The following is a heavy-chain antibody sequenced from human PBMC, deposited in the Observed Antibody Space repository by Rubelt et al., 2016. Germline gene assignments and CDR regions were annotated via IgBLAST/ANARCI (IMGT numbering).Heavy chain of an antibody. V-gene: IGHV4-31*03. D-gene: IGHD3-16*01. J-gene: IGHJ4*02. CDR2: ISYIGNT. Sequence: QVQLQESGPGLEKPSQTLSLTCRVSGGSINSPDYYWSWIRQHPDRGLEWLGYISYIGNTYYNPSVRGRVSISLDTSANRFTLTLDSVTAADTAVYYCARKVGGSGGLDYWGQGTLVTVSS. CDR3: ARKVGGSGGLDY. CDR1: GGSINSPDYY.